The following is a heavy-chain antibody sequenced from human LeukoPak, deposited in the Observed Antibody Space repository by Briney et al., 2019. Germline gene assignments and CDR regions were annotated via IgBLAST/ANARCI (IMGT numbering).Heavy chain of an antibody. CDR3: ARGYSYGYISYFDY. CDR2: IWYDGSNK. CDR1: GFTFSSYG. D-gene: IGHD5-18*01. Sequence: GGSLRLSCAASGFTFSSYGMHWVRQAPGKGLEGVAVIWYDGSNKYYADSVKGRLTVSRDNSKNTLYLQMNSLRAEDTAVYYCARGYSYGYISYFDYWGQGTLVTVSS. J-gene: IGHJ4*02. V-gene: IGHV3-33*01.